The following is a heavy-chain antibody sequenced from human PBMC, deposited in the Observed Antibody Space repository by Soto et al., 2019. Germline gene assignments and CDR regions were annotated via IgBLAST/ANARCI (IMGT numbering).Heavy chain of an antibody. J-gene: IGHJ4*02. CDR1: GYTFTSYG. CDR3: ARETAYDILTGYRDY. D-gene: IGHD3-9*01. V-gene: IGHV1-18*01. CDR2: ISAYNGNT. Sequence: QVQLVQSGAEVKKPGASVKVSCKASGYTFTSYGISWVRQAPGQGLEWMGWISAYNGNTNYAQKLQGRVTMTTDTSTSTAYMELRSRRSDDTAVYYCARETAYDILTGYRDYWGQGTLVTVSS.